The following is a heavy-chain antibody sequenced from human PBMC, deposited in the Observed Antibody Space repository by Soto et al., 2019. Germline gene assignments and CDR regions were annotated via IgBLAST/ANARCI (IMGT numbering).Heavy chain of an antibody. CDR3: ASGKYSYDSSGYYTFEYYFDY. J-gene: IGHJ4*02. CDR1: GFTFSNYG. CDR2: ISYDGSNK. D-gene: IGHD3-22*01. V-gene: IGHV3-30*03. Sequence: LRLSCAASGFTFSNYGMHWVRQAPGKGLEWVAVISYDGSNKYYAVSVKGRFTISRDNSKNALYLQMNSLTAEDTAVYYCASGKYSYDSSGYYTFEYYFDYWGQGTLVTVSS.